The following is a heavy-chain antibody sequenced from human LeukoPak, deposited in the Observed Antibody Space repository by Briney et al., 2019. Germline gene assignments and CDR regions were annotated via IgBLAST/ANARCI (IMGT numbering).Heavy chain of an antibody. CDR3: VRDRELYY. V-gene: IGHV4-59*01. J-gene: IGHJ4*02. CDR1: GGSISIYY. D-gene: IGHD1-26*01. Sequence: AETLSLTCSVSGGSISIYYWSWIRQPPGKGLEWIGYVYNSGSTDYHPSLKSRVTISVDTSKNQFSLKVNSVTASDTAVYYCVRDRELYYWGQGILVTVSS. CDR2: VYNSGST.